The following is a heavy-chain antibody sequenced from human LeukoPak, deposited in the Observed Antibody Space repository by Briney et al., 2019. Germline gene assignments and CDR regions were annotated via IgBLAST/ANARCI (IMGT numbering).Heavy chain of an antibody. CDR3: ARHLSYGSGSYYNFGY. J-gene: IGHJ4*02. Sequence: GGSLRLSCAASGFTFSRYEMNWVRQAPGMGLDWVSYISSSGTTIYYADSVKGRFTISRDNAKDSLYLQMNSLRAEDTAVYYCARHLSYGSGSYYNFGYWGQGTLVTVSS. V-gene: IGHV3-48*03. D-gene: IGHD3-10*01. CDR2: ISSSGTTI. CDR1: GFTFSRYE.